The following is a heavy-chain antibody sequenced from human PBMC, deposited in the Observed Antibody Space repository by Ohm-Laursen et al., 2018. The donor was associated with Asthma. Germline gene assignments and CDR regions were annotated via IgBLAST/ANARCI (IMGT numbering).Heavy chain of an antibody. CDR2: INPSGGST. J-gene: IGHJ3*02. D-gene: IGHD3-3*01. CDR1: GYTFTSYY. CDR3: ARTNLEYDAFDI. V-gene: IGHV1-46*01. Sequence: GASVKVSCKASGYTFTSYYMHWVRRAPGQGLEWMGIINPSGGSTSYAQKFQGRVTMTRDTSTSTVYMELSSLRSEDTAVYYCARTNLEYDAFDIWGQGTMVTVSS.